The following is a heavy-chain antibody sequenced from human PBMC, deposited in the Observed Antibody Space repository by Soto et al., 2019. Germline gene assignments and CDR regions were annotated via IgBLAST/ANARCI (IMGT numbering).Heavy chain of an antibody. Sequence: GGSLRLSCAASGFTFSSYEMNWVRQAPGKGLEWVSYISSSGSTIYYADSVKGRFTISRDNAKNSLYLQMNSLRAEDTAVYYCARGYRRRYFDLDAFDIWGQGTMVTVS. J-gene: IGHJ3*02. CDR1: GFTFSSYE. CDR3: ARGYRRRYFDLDAFDI. CDR2: ISSSGSTI. D-gene: IGHD3-9*01. V-gene: IGHV3-48*03.